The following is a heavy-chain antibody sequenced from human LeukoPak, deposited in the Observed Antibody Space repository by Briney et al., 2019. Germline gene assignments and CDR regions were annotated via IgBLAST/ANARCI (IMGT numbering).Heavy chain of an antibody. J-gene: IGHJ3*02. CDR3: ARDLPHSSSWPIDAFDI. CDR1: GGSISSYY. V-gene: IGHV4-4*07. CDR2: IYTSGST. Sequence: SETLSLTCTVSGGSISSYYWSWIRQPAGKGLEWIGSIYTSGSTNYNPSLKSRVTMSVDTSKNQFSLKLSSVTAADTAVYYCARDLPHSSSWPIDAFDIWGQGTMVTVSS. D-gene: IGHD6-13*01.